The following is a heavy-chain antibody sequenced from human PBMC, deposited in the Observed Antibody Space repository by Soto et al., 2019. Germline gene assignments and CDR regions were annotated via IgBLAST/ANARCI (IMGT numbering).Heavy chain of an antibody. V-gene: IGHV4-4*07. Sequence: QVQVQESGPGLVKPSETLSLTCSVSGGSMSKFYWSWIRKTAGKGLEWMGRVYATGTSDYNPSLRSRIAMSVDISKKTFSLRLRSVTAADTGVYYCVRDGPKTLRDCFDPWGQGILVTVSS. CDR1: GGSMSKFY. D-gene: IGHD4-17*01. CDR3: VRDGPKTLRDCFDP. CDR2: VYATGTS. J-gene: IGHJ5*02.